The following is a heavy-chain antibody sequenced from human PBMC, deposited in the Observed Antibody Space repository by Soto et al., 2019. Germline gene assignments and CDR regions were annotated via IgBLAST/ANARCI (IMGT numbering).Heavy chain of an antibody. Sequence: ASVKVSCKASGYTFTGNYRHWVRQAPGQGLEWMGWINPNSGGTNYAQKFQGRVTMTRDTSISTAYMELSRLRSDDTAVYYCAEERDRYSSSSGGFDYWGQGTLVTVSS. D-gene: IGHD6-6*01. CDR3: AEERDRYSSSSGGFDY. CDR2: INPNSGGT. J-gene: IGHJ4*02. CDR1: GYTFTGNY. V-gene: IGHV1-2*02.